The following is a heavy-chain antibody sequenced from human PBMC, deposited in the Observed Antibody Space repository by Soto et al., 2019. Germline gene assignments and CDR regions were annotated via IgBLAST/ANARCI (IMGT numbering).Heavy chain of an antibody. D-gene: IGHD3-22*01. V-gene: IGHV2-70*01. J-gene: IGHJ6*02. CDR3: ARTITYYYDSGGYRGDYYYYGMDV. Sequence: SGPTLVNPTQTLTLTCTFSGFSLSTSGMCVSWIRQPPGKALEWLALIDWDDDKYYSTSLKTRLTISKDTSKNQVVLTMTNMDPVDTATYYCARTITYYYDSGGYRGDYYYYGMDVWGQGTTVTVSS. CDR2: IDWDDDK. CDR1: GFSLSTSGMC.